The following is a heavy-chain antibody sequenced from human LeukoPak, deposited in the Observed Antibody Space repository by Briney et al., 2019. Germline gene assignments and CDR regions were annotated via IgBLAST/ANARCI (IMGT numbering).Heavy chain of an antibody. CDR2: IYHSGST. Sequence: SETLSLTCAVSGGSISSSNWWSWVRQPPGKGLEWIGEIYHSGSTNYNPSLKSRVTISVDKSKNQFSLKLSSVTAADTAVYYCASLGLWFGELPYYYGMDVWGKGTTVTVSS. CDR3: ASLGLWFGELPYYYGMDV. V-gene: IGHV4-4*02. CDR1: GGSISSSNW. D-gene: IGHD3-10*01. J-gene: IGHJ6*04.